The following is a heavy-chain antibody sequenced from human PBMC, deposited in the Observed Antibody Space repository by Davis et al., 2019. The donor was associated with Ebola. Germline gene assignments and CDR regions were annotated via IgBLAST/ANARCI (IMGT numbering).Heavy chain of an antibody. Sequence: ASVTVSCKTSGYTFISYYMHWVRQAPGQGLEWMGWSNPNSGRPHYAQKFQGRVTMTRDTSNSTFYMELSRLRSDDTAVYFCARVNPSDAFDFWGQGTVVSVSS. CDR3: ARVNPSDAFDF. CDR2: SNPNSGRP. V-gene: IGHV1-2*02. J-gene: IGHJ3*01. CDR1: GYTFISYY.